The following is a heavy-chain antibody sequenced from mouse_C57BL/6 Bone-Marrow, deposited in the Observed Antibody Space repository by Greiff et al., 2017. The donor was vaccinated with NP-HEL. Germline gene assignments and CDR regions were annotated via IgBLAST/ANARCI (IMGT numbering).Heavy chain of an antibody. CDR2: INPNNGGT. V-gene: IGHV1-26*01. Sequence: EVQLQQSGPELVKPGASVKISCKASGYTFTDYYMNWVKQSHGKSLEWIGDINPNNGGTSYNQKFKGKATLTVDKSSSTAYMELHSLTSEDSAVYYCARLDGFFAWFAYWGQGTLVTVSA. CDR3: ARLDGFFAWFAY. D-gene: IGHD2-3*01. J-gene: IGHJ3*01. CDR1: GYTFTDYY.